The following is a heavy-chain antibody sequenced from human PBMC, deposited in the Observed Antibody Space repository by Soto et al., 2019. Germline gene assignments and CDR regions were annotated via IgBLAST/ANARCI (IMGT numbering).Heavy chain of an antibody. J-gene: IGHJ6*02. Sequence: SVKVSCKASGGTFSSYAISWVRQAPGQGLEWMGGIIPIFGTANYAQKFQGRVTITADESTSTAYMELSSLRSEDTAVYYCARDQDDILTGYPEAYYYYGMDVWGQGTTVTVSS. CDR1: GGTFSSYA. CDR3: ARDQDDILTGYPEAYYYYGMDV. CDR2: IIPIFGTA. D-gene: IGHD3-9*01. V-gene: IGHV1-69*13.